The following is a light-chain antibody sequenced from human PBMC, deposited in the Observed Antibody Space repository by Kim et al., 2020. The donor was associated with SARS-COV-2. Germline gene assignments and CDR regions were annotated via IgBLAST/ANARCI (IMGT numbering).Light chain of an antibody. Sequence: PGQSVTISCSGTSTDFTTYNYVSWDQQHPGKAPKLIIYEITKRPSGVPDRFSGSKSGDTASLTVSGLQAEDEADYYCTSHANDNYVFGTGTKVTVL. CDR3: TSHANDNYV. V-gene: IGLV2-8*01. CDR2: EIT. CDR1: STDFTTYNY. J-gene: IGLJ1*01.